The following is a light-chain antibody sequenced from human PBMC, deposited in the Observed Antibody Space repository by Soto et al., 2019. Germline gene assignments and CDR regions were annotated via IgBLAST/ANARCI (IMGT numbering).Light chain of an antibody. V-gene: IGKV3-11*01. CDR2: DAS. CDR3: QPRNYPLP. J-gene: IGKJ4*01. Sequence: IVLTQSPATLSLSPGERATLSCRASQSVGRNLGWYQQKPGQSPRLLIYDASNRATGIPARFSGSGSGTDFTLSISTLEPEDFAVYYCQPRNYPLPFGGGTMVDIK. CDR1: QSVGRN.